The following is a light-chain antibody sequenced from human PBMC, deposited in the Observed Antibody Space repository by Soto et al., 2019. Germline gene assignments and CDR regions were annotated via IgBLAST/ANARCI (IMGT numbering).Light chain of an antibody. CDR2: DAS. CDR1: QSISRW. V-gene: IGKV1-5*01. J-gene: IGKJ5*01. CDR3: QQYNSFSLIT. Sequence: DIQMTQSPSTLSASEEDTVTITCRVSQSISRWLAWYQQKPGKAPKILISDASILENGVPSRFSGTGSGTEFTLTISNLQPDDFATYFCQQYNSFSLITFGQGTRLE.